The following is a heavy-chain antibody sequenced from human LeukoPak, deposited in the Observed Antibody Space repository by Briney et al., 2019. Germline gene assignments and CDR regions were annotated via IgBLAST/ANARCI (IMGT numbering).Heavy chain of an antibody. V-gene: IGHV3-11*01. CDR3: VRAPHYYDTKGVPFDP. D-gene: IGHD3-22*01. CDR1: GFTFGDYV. J-gene: IGHJ5*02. CDR2: ISSSGSTI. Sequence: PGGSLRLSCTASGFTFGDYVMSWVRQAPGKGLEWVSYISSSGSTIYYADSVKGRFTISRDNAKNSLYLQMNSLRAEDTAVYYCVRAPHYYDTKGVPFDPWGQGTLVTVSS.